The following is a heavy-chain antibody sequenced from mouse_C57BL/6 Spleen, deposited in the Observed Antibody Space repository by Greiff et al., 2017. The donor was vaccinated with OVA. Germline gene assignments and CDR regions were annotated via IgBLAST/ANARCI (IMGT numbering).Heavy chain of an antibody. D-gene: IGHD2-4*01. CDR2: ISSGSNTI. J-gene: IGHJ3*01. V-gene: IGHV5-17*01. Sequence: EVQLVESGGGLVKPGGSLKLSCAASGFTFSDYGMHWVRQAPEKGLEWVAYISSGSNTIYYADTVKGRFTISRDNAKNTLFLQMTSLRSEDTAMYYCARQDDYASFAYWGQGTLVTVSA. CDR3: ARQDDYASFAY. CDR1: GFTFSDYG.